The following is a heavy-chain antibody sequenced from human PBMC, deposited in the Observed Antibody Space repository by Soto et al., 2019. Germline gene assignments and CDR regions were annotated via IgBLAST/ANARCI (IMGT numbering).Heavy chain of an antibody. Sequence: GASVKVSCKASGGTFSSYAISWVRQAPGQGLEWMGGIIPIFGTANYAQKFQGRVTITADESTSTAYMELSSLRSEDTAVYYCARDMAVAGGAPDAFDIWGQGTMVTVSS. D-gene: IGHD6-19*01. CDR3: ARDMAVAGGAPDAFDI. CDR1: GGTFSSYA. J-gene: IGHJ3*02. V-gene: IGHV1-69*13. CDR2: IIPIFGTA.